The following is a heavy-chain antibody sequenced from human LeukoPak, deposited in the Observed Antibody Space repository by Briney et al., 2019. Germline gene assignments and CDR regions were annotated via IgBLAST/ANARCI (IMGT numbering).Heavy chain of an antibody. D-gene: IGHD2-2*01. J-gene: IGHJ3*02. CDR1: GFSFSDSP. CDR3: AKDRALIVVVPDAFDI. V-gene: IGHV3-73*01. CDR2: IRSKTSDYAT. Sequence: GGSLRLSCATSGFSFSDSPIHWVRQAPGKGLEWVGHIRSKTSDYATAYSESVKGRFTISRDDSKNTAYLQMNSLRAEDTAVYYCAKDRALIVVVPDAFDIWGQGTMVTVSS.